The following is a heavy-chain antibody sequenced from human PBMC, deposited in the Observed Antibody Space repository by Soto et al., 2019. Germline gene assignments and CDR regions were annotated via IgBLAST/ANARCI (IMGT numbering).Heavy chain of an antibody. CDR1: GFTFGAYT. CDR3: ARDGYSGRSDGFDI. D-gene: IGHD1-26*01. V-gene: IGHV3-30-3*01. J-gene: IGHJ3*02. CDR2: ISYDGNNE. Sequence: QVQLVESGGGVVQPGRSLRLSCAASGFTFGAYTMHWVRQPPGKGLEWVAVISYDGNNEHYTDPVKGRFTVSRDNAKSTRHLQMNSLKSEDTAVYYCARDGYSGRSDGFDIWGQGTTVTVSS.